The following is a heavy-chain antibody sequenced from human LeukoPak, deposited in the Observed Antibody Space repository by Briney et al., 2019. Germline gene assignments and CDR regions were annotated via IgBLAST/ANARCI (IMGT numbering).Heavy chain of an antibody. CDR1: GASISSYY. CDR3: ARVGGDSSGYWGFDP. V-gene: IGHV4-59*01. D-gene: IGHD3-22*01. J-gene: IGHJ5*02. Sequence: SETLSLTCTVSGASISSYYWSWIRQPPGKGLEWIGYIYYSGSTNYNPSLKSRVTISVDTSKNQFSLKLSSVTAADTAVYYCARVGGDSSGYWGFDPWGQGTLVTVSS. CDR2: IYYSGST.